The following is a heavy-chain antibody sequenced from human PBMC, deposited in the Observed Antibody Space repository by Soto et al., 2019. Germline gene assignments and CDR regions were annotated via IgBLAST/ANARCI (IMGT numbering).Heavy chain of an antibody. J-gene: IGHJ5*01. D-gene: IGHD2-2*01. CDR2: INIDGRST. CDR3: ARDWRSNRWYYFDS. V-gene: IGHV3-74*01. CDR1: GFTLNNYW. Sequence: EVLLVESGGGVVQPGGSLRLSCAASGFTLNNYWMHWVRQAPGKGLEWVSRINIDGRSTTYADSVKGRFSISRDDAKKTLFLQMNSLRAEDTGVYYCARDWRSNRWYYFDSWGQGNLVTVSS.